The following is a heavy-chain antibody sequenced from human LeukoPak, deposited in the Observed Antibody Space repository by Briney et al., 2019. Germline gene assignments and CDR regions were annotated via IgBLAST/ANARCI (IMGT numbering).Heavy chain of an antibody. CDR2: INPNSGGT. CDR3: ARVDVVVVAHKSTWIQLWNAFDY. D-gene: IGHD5-18*01. J-gene: IGHJ4*02. V-gene: IGHV1-2*02. Sequence: ASVKVSCKASGYTFTGYYMHWVRQAPGQGLEWMGWINPNSGGTNYAQKFQGGVTMTRDTSISTAYMELSRLRSDDTAVYYCARVDVVVVAHKSTWIQLWNAFDYWGQGTLVTVSS. CDR1: GYTFTGYY.